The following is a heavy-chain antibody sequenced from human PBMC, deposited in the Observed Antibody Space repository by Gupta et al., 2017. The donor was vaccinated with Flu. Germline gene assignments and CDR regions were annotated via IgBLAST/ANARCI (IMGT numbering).Heavy chain of an antibody. CDR2: IKWGSGNA. V-gene: IGHV3-43D*04. CDR1: GFMFEDYA. CDR3: ARAYSSGSYPVGY. D-gene: IGHD3-10*01. J-gene: IGHJ4*02. Sequence: EVQLVESGGIVVQPGGSLRLSCAASGFMFEDYAMHWVRQPPGKGLECVALIKWGSGNAYYGDSVKGRFTISRDNRKNSLYLQMNSLRLEDTALYYCARAYSSGSYPVGYWGQGTLVTVSS.